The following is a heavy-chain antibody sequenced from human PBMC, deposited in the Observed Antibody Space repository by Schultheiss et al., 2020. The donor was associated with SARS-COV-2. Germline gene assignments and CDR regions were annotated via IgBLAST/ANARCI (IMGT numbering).Heavy chain of an antibody. J-gene: IGHJ3*02. CDR3: ARDSGTTGYDAFDI. CDR1: GGSISSSNW. Sequence: GGSLRLSCTVSGGSISSSNWWSWVRQPPGKGLEWVSIINDSGGKTYYTDTVKGRFTISRDNSKNTLHLQMNSLRVDDTAVYYCARDSGTTGYDAFDIWGQGTMVTGSS. V-gene: IGHV3-53*01. D-gene: IGHD5-12*01. CDR2: INDSGGKT.